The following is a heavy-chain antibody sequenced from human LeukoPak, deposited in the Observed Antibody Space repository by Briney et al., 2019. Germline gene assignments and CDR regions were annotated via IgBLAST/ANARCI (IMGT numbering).Heavy chain of an antibody. Sequence: GGSLRLSCAASGFTFSNYVMNWVRQAPGKGLECVSFTDTSGNYIYYGDSVKGRFTISRDNAKNLVFLQMNGLRAEDTAVYYCVKSSGLHGFWSGYPEYWGQGTLVTVSS. J-gene: IGHJ4*02. V-gene: IGHV3-21*01. D-gene: IGHD3-3*01. CDR2: TDTSGNYI. CDR1: GFTFSNYV. CDR3: VKSSGLHGFWSGYPEY.